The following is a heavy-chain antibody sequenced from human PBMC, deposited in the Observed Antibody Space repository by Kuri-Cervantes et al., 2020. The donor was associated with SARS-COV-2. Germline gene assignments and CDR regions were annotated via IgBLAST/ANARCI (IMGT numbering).Heavy chain of an antibody. CDR1: GFTFSSYD. Sequence: GGSLRLSCAASGFTFSSYDMHWVRQATGKGLEWVSAIGTAGDPYYPGSVKGRFTISRENAKNSLYLQMNSLRAGDTAVYYCAKVAQLTYCGGDCYFYYYYGMDVWGQGTTVTVSS. J-gene: IGHJ6*02. D-gene: IGHD2-21*01. V-gene: IGHV3-13*05. CDR2: IGTAGDP. CDR3: AKVAQLTYCGGDCYFYYYYGMDV.